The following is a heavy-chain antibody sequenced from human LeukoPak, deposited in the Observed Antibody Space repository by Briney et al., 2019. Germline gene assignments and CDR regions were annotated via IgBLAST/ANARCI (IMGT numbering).Heavy chain of an antibody. V-gene: IGHV1-69*13. J-gene: IGHJ5*02. CDR3: ARAPYDSSGYYYGRFDP. Sequence: EASVNVSFKASGGTFSSYAISWVRQAPGQGLEWMGGIIPIFGTANYAQKFRGRVTITADESTSTAYMELSSLRSEDTAVYYCARAPYDSSGYYYGRFDPWPQGTLVTVFS. D-gene: IGHD3-22*01. CDR1: GGTFSSYA. CDR2: IIPIFGTA.